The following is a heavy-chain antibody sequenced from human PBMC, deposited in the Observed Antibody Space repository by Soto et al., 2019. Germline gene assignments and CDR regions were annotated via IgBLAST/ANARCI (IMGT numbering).Heavy chain of an antibody. CDR3: AEDSLDYGDNNWFDP. V-gene: IGHV3-23*01. CDR2: ISGSGGST. CDR1: GFTFSSYA. Sequence: GGSLRLSCAASGFTFSSYAMSWVRQAPGKGLEWVSAISGSGGSTYYADSVKGRFTISRDNSKNTLYLQMNSLRAEDTAVYYCAEDSLDYGDNNWFDPWGQGTLVTVSS. J-gene: IGHJ5*02. D-gene: IGHD4-17*01.